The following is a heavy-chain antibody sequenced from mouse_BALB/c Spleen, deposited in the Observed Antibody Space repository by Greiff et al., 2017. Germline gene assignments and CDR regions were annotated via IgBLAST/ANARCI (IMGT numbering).Heavy chain of an antibody. D-gene: IGHD2-1*01. CDR2: ISDGGSYT. CDR3: ARDVPYGNYTYFDV. Sequence: EVKLMESGGGLVKPGGSLKLSCAASGFTFSDYYMYWVRQTPEKRLEWVATISDGGSYTYYPDSVKGRFTISRDNAKNNLYLQMSSLKSEDTAMYYCARDVPYGNYTYFDVWGAGTTVTVSS. CDR1: GFTFSDYY. J-gene: IGHJ1*01. V-gene: IGHV5-4*02.